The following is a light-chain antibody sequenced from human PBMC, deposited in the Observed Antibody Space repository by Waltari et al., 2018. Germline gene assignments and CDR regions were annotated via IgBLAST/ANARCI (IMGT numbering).Light chain of an antibody. J-gene: IGKJ3*01. CDR2: AAT. CDR1: QGISSY. Sequence: DIQMTQSPSSVSASVGDTVTITCRASQGISSYLNWFQQKPGEAPKLLIYAATTLRSGVPSMFSGSGSGTEFTLTISSLQPEDFATYYCLQLTSYPFTFGPGTKLDIK. V-gene: IGKV1-9*01. CDR3: LQLTSYPFT.